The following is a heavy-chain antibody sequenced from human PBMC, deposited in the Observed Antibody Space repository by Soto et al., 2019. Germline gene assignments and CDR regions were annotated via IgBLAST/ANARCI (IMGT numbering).Heavy chain of an antibody. CDR2: INAGNGNT. CDR1: GYTFTSYA. V-gene: IGHV1-3*01. D-gene: IGHD2-21*01. Sequence: ASVKVSCKASGYTFTSYAMHWVRQAPGQRLEWMGWINAGNGNTKYSQKFQGRVTITRDTSASTAYMERSSLRSEDTAVYYCARDLGVTAYNNWFDPWGQGTLVTVSS. J-gene: IGHJ5*02. CDR3: ARDLGVTAYNNWFDP.